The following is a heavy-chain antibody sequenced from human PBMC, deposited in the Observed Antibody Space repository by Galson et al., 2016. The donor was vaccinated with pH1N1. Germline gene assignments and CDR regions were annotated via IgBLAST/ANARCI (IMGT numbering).Heavy chain of an antibody. Sequence: PALVKPTQTLTLTYTFSGFSLSTSGMCVSWIRQPPGKALEWLALIDWDDDKYYSTPLKTRLTISKDTSKNQVVLTMTNMDPVDPATYYCARNGYGDYVGYFDYWGQGTLVTVSS. J-gene: IGHJ4*02. D-gene: IGHD4-17*01. CDR3: ARNGYGDYVGYFDY. CDR2: IDWDDDK. V-gene: IGHV2-70*01. CDR1: GFSLSTSGMC.